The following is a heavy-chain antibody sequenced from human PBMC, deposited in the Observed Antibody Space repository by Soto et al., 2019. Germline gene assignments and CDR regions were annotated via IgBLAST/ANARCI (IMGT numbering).Heavy chain of an antibody. D-gene: IGHD3-16*01. CDR1: GGSFSGYH. CDR2: INHRGST. Sequence: SETLSLTCAVYGGSFSGYHWNWIRQPPGKGLEWIGEINHRGSTNYNPSLKSRVTISVDTSKNQFSLKLSSVTAADTAVYYCAGERTTIYTFRYYYYGMDVWDQGTTVTVSS. V-gene: IGHV4-34*01. J-gene: IGHJ6*02. CDR3: AGERTTIYTFRYYYYGMDV.